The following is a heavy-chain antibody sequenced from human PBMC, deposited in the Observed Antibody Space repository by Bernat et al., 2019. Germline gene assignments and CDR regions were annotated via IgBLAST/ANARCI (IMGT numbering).Heavy chain of an antibody. J-gene: IGHJ2*01. CDR1: GYSFTSYW. CDR3: ARRWIVGATSGDWYFDL. D-gene: IGHD1-26*01. Sequence: EVQLVQSGAEVKKPGESLKISCKGSGYSFTSYWIGWVRQMPGKGLEWMGLIYPGDSATRYSTSFHGQVTISADKSISTAYMQWSSVKASDTAMYYCARRWIVGATSGDWYFDLWGRGTLVTVSS. CDR2: IYPGDSAT. V-gene: IGHV5-51*01.